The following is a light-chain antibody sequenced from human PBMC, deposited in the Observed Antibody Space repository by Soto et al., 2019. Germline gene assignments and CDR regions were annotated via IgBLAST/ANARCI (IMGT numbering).Light chain of an antibody. CDR1: SSNIGAGYD. V-gene: IGLV1-40*01. CDR2: RNN. CDR3: QSYDSSLSGYV. J-gene: IGLJ1*01. Sequence: QAVVTQPPSVSGAPGQRVTISCTGSSSNIGAGYDVHWYQQLPGTAPKLLIYRNNNRPSGVPDRFSGSKSGTSASLAITGLRAEDDVDYYCQSYDSSLSGYVFGTGTKLTVL.